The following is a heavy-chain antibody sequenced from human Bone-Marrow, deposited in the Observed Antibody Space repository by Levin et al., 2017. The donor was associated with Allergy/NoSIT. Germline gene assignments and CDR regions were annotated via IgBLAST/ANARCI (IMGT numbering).Heavy chain of an antibody. J-gene: IGHJ3*01. Sequence: GASVKVSCKASGYTFTGSYIHWVRQAPGQGLEWMGRIIPNSGGTNYAQKFQGRVTMTRDTSISTAYMELSRLRSDDTAVYYCARDSAYDRTFDVWGQGTMVTVSS. CDR3: ARDSAYDRTFDV. CDR2: IIPNSGGT. CDR1: GYTFTGSY. V-gene: IGHV1-2*06. D-gene: IGHD5-12*01.